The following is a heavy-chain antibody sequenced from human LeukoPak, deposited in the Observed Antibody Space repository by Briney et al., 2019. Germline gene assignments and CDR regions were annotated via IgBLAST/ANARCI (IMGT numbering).Heavy chain of an antibody. D-gene: IGHD3-10*01. Sequence: GGSPRLSCAASGFTFSSYSMNWVRQAPGKGLEWVSSISSSSSYIYYADSVKGRFTISRDNAKNSLYLQMNSLRAEDTAVYYCARPYGSGRYFDYWGQGTLVTVSS. CDR2: ISSSSSYI. CDR1: GFTFSSYS. V-gene: IGHV3-21*01. J-gene: IGHJ4*02. CDR3: ARPYGSGRYFDY.